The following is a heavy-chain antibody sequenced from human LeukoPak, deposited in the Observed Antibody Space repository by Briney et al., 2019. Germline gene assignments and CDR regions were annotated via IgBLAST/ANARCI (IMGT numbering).Heavy chain of an antibody. CDR2: IYYSGST. CDR3: ARGYRSSWGYFDY. Sequence: SETLSLTCTVSGGSISNYYWSWIRQPPGKGLEWIGYIYYSGSTNYNPSLKSRITISIDTSKNQFSLKLSSVTAADTSVYYCARGYRSSWGYFDYWGQGTLVTVSS. J-gene: IGHJ4*02. D-gene: IGHD6-13*01. CDR1: GGSISNYY. V-gene: IGHV4-59*01.